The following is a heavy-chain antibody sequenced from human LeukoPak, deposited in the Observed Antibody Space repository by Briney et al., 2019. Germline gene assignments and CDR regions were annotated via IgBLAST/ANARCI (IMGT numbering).Heavy chain of an antibody. D-gene: IGHD2-2*01. CDR1: GDSVSSNSVT. V-gene: IGHV6-1*01. Sequence: SQTLLLTCAISGDSVSSNSVTWNWIRQSPSRDLEWLGRTYYRSTWYNDYAVSVRGRITVNPDTSKNQFSLHLNSVTPEDTAVYYCARRLTQYDCFDPWGQGILVTASS. J-gene: IGHJ5*02. CDR2: TYYRSTWYN. CDR3: ARRLTQYDCFDP.